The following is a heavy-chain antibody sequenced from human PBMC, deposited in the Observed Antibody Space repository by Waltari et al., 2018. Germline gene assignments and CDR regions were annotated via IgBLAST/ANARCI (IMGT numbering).Heavy chain of an antibody. Sequence: QVQLQESGPGLVKPSKTLSLTCAVSGYSISRGYYWGWIRQPPGKGLEWSGSIYHSGSTYYNPSLKSRVTISVDTSKNQFSLKLSSVTAADTAVYYCATSLGDYFDYWGQGTLVTVSS. CDR3: ATSLGDYFDY. V-gene: IGHV4-38-2*01. CDR2: IYHSGST. CDR1: GYSISRGYY. J-gene: IGHJ4*02.